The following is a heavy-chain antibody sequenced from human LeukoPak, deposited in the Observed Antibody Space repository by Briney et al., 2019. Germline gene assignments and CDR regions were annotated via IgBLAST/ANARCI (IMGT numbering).Heavy chain of an antibody. V-gene: IGHV3-7*01. CDR3: AREADIVLMVYDY. CDR1: GFTFSSYW. Sequence: PGGSLRLSCAASGFTFSSYWMSWVRQAPGKGLEWVANIKQDGSEKYYVDSVKGRFTISRDNAKNSLYLQMNSLSAEDTAVYYCAREADIVLMVYDYWGQGTLVTVSS. D-gene: IGHD2-8*01. J-gene: IGHJ4*02. CDR2: IKQDGSEK.